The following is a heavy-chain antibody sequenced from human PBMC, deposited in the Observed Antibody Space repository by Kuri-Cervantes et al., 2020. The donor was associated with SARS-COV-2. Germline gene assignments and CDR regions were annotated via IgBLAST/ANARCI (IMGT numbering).Heavy chain of an antibody. J-gene: IGHJ4*02. CDR2: IKQDGSEK. CDR3: ATGRHYYYDSSGWDY. D-gene: IGHD3-22*01. V-gene: IGHV3-7*01. Sequence: GESLKISCAAPGFTFSSYWMSWVRHAPGKGLEWVANIKQDGSEKYYVDSVNGRFTISRDNAKNSLYLQMNRLRAEDTAVYYCATGRHYYYDSSGWDYWGQGALVTVSS. CDR1: GFTFSSYW.